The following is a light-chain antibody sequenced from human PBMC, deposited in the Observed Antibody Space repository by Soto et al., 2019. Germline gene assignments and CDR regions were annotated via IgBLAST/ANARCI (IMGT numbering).Light chain of an antibody. J-gene: IGKJ4*01. CDR1: QSVSSS. CDR3: QQRSNWPLT. Sequence: EIVLTQSPATLSLSPGERATLSCRASQSVSSSLAWYQQKCGQAPRLLIYDASNRDTGIPARFSGSGSGTDFTLTISNLEPEDFAVYYCQQRSNWPLTFGGGTKVEIK. CDR2: DAS. V-gene: IGKV3-11*01.